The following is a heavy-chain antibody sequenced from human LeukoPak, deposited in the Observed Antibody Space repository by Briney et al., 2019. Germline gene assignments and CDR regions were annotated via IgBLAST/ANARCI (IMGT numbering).Heavy chain of an antibody. CDR1: GYTLTELS. CDR3: ARDQEGFDY. V-gene: IGHV1-46*01. CDR2: IYPRDGST. J-gene: IGHJ4*02. Sequence: ASVKVSCKVSGYTLTELSMHWVRQAPGQGLEWVGMIYPRDGSTSYAQKFQGRVIVSRDTSTSTVHMELSGLRSEDTAVYYCARDQEGFDYWGQGTLVTVSS.